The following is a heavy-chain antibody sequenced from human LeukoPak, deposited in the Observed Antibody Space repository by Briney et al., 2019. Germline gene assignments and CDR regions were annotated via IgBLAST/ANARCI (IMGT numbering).Heavy chain of an antibody. CDR1: GYTFTGYY. V-gene: IGHV1-2*02. CDR2: INPNSGGT. J-gene: IGHJ4*02. CDR3: ARVTCSGGSCYSADY. Sequence: ASVKVSCKASGYTFTGYYMHWVRQAPGQGLEWMGWINPNSGGTNYAQKFQGRVTMTRDTSISTAYMELRSLRSDDTAVYYCARVTCSGGSCYSADYWGQGTLVTVSS. D-gene: IGHD2-15*01.